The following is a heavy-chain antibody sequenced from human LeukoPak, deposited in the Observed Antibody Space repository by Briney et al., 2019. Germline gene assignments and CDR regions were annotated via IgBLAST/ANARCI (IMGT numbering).Heavy chain of an antibody. Sequence: AETLSLTCTVSGGSISSSSYYWGWIRQPPGKGLEWTGSIYYSGSTYYNPALKSRVTISVDTSKNQFSLKLSSVTAADTAVYYCARSHNPLYSYESSGYSPHFDYWGQGTLVTVSS. V-gene: IGHV4-39*07. CDR1: GGSISSSSYY. J-gene: IGHJ4*02. D-gene: IGHD3-22*01. CDR2: IYYSGST. CDR3: ARSHNPLYSYESSGYSPHFDY.